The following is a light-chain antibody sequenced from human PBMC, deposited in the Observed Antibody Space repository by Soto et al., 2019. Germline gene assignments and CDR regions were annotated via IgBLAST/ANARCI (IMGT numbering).Light chain of an antibody. CDR2: EVR. J-gene: IGLJ3*02. Sequence: QSVLTQPASVSGFAGQSITISCSGTMRDVGAYNLVSWYQQHPGTAPKLIISEVRNRPSGISSRFSGSRSGNTASLTISGLQPEDEGDYYCSAYTARSTLVFGGGTKVTVL. CDR3: SAYTARSTLV. CDR1: MRDVGAYNL. V-gene: IGLV2-14*01.